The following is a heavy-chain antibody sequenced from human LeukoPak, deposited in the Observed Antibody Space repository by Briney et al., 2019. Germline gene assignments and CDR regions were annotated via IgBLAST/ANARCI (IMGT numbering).Heavy chain of an antibody. CDR2: INHSGST. CDR3: ASGVVVAATPGHDVGNWFDP. V-gene: IGHV4-34*01. Sequence: SETLSLTCAVYGGSFSGYYWSWIRQPPGKGLEWIGEINHSGSTNYNPSLKSRITISVDTSKNQFSLKLSSVTAADTAVYYCASGVVVAATPGHDVGNWFDPWGQGTLVTVSS. J-gene: IGHJ5*02. CDR1: GGSFSGYY. D-gene: IGHD2-15*01.